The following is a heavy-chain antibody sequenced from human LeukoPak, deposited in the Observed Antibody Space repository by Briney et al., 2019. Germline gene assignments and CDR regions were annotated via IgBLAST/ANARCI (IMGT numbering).Heavy chain of an antibody. D-gene: IGHD1-1*01. J-gene: IGHJ6*03. CDR3: ARAPQHQLAGINYYYYYYYMDV. CDR1: RHALTVYY. V-gene: IGHV1-2*02. CDR2: INPTSGGT. Sequence: GASVKVSCKASRHALTVYYIHWVRQAPGQGLEWMGWINPTSGGTKFAQKFQGRVTMTRDTSISTAYMELSSLRSEDTAVYYCARAPQHQLAGINYYYYYYYMDVWGKGTTVTVSS.